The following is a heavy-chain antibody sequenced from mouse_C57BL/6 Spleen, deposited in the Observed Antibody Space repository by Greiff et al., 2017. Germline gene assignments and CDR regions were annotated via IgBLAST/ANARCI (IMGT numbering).Heavy chain of an antibody. CDR3: ARSGGNWYFDV. D-gene: IGHD4-1*01. J-gene: IGHJ1*03. CDR1: GYAFSSSW. Sequence: VKLMESGPELVKPGASVKISCKASGYAFSSSWMNWVKQRPGKGLEWIGRIYPGDGDTNYNGKFKGKATLTADKSSSTAYMQLSSLTSEDSAVYFCARSGGNWYFDVWGTGTTVTVSS. V-gene: IGHV1-82*01. CDR2: IYPGDGDT.